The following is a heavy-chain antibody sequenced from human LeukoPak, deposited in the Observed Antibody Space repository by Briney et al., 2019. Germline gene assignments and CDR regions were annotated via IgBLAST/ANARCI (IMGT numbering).Heavy chain of an antibody. J-gene: IGHJ4*02. Sequence: SETLSFTCTVSDGSISSYYWSWIRQPPGKGLEWIGYIYTSGSTNYNPSLKSRATISVDTSKNQFSLKLGSVTAADTAVYYCKQKTAYDILTGYYRQPTYFDYWGQGTLVTVSS. CDR3: KQKTAYDILTGYYRQPTYFDY. V-gene: IGHV4-4*09. D-gene: IGHD3-9*01. CDR2: IYTSGST. CDR1: DGSISSYY.